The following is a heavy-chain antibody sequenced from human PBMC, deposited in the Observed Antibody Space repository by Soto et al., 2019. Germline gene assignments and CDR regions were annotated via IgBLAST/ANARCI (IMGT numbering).Heavy chain of an antibody. D-gene: IGHD3-22*01. Sequence: GASVKVSCKVSGYTLTELSMHWVRQAPGKGLEWMGGFDPEDGETIYAQKFQGRVTMTEDTSTDTAYMELSSLRSEDTAVYYCANQNSGYYYDSSGYPYYFVYWGQGTLVTVSS. V-gene: IGHV1-24*01. CDR2: FDPEDGET. J-gene: IGHJ4*02. CDR3: ANQNSGYYYDSSGYPYYFVY. CDR1: GYTLTELS.